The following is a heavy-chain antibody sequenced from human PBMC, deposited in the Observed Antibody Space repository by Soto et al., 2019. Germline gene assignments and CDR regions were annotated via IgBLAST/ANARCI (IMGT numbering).Heavy chain of an antibody. CDR3: ATAIVAAADY. J-gene: IGHJ4*02. D-gene: IGHD6-13*01. V-gene: IGHV3-23*01. CDR2: ISGSGGST. CDR1: GFTFSSYA. Sequence: EVQVLESGGGLVQPGGSLRLSCAVSGFTFSSYAMSWVRQAPGKGLEWVSVISGSGGSTNYADCVKGRFTISRDNSKNTLYLQMNSLRVEDTAVYYCATAIVAAADYWGQGTLVTVSS.